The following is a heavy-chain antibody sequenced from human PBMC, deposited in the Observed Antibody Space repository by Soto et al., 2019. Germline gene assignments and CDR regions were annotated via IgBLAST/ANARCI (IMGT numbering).Heavy chain of an antibody. J-gene: IGHJ6*02. CDR2: IDPSDSYT. CDR1: GYSFTSYW. V-gene: IGHV5-10-1*01. Sequence: EVQLVQSGAEVKKPGESLRISCKGSGYSFTSYWISWVRQMPGKGLEWMGRIDPSDSYTNYSPSFQGHVTISADKSIRTAYLQWSSLKASDTAMYYCANLDMVRGVPTHGMDVWGQGTTVTVSS. CDR3: ANLDMVRGVPTHGMDV. D-gene: IGHD3-10*01.